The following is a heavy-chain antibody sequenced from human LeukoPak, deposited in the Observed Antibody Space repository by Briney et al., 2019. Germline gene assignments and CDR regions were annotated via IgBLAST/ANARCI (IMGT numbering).Heavy chain of an antibody. Sequence: GASVKVSCKASGYTFTGYYIHWVRQAPGQGLEWMGWINPYNGDTSNAHKFQGRVTMTSDTAINTAYMDLSRLRFDDTAVYYCASLNASSSEQYYYYMDVWGKGTTVTISS. CDR2: INPYNGDT. J-gene: IGHJ6*03. CDR3: ASLNASSSEQYYYYMDV. D-gene: IGHD6-13*01. CDR1: GYTFTGYY. V-gene: IGHV1-2*02.